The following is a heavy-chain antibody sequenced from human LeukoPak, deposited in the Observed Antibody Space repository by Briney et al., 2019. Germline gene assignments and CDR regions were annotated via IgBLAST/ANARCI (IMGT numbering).Heavy chain of an antibody. CDR3: ARTYYYGSSAYYGSVDY. CDR2: ISAYNGNT. J-gene: IGHJ4*02. D-gene: IGHD3-22*01. CDR1: GYTFTNYG. V-gene: IGHV1-18*01. Sequence: GASVKVSCKASGYTFTNYGISWVRQAPGQGFEWMGWISAYNGNTNYAQKLQGRLTMTTGTSTSTAYMELRSLRSDDTAVYYCARTYYYGSSAYYGSVDYWGQGTLVTVSS.